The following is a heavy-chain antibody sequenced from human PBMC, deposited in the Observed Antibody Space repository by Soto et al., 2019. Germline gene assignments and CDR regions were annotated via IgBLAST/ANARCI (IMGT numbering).Heavy chain of an antibody. V-gene: IGHV4-59*01. D-gene: IGHD3-3*01. CDR1: GGSISSYY. Sequence: SETLSLTCTVSGGSISSYYWSWIRQPPGKGLEWIGYIYYSGSTNYNPCLKSRVTISVDTSKNQFSLKLSSVTAADTAVYYCARDRSDFWCGYSHYYGMDVWGQGTTVTVSS. J-gene: IGHJ6*02. CDR3: ARDRSDFWCGYSHYYGMDV. CDR2: IYYSGST.